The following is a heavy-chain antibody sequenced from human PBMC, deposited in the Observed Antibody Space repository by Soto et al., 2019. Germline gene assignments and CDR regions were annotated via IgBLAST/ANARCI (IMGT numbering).Heavy chain of an antibody. V-gene: IGHV1-69*12. Sequence: QVQLVQSGAEVKKPGSSVKVSCKASGGTFSSYAISWVRQAPGQGLEWMGGIIPIFGTANYAQKFQGRVTITADESTSTAYRELNSLRSEDTAVYYCAGESRYCSSGSGNFLPGIDYWGQGTLVTVSS. CDR2: IIPIFGTA. D-gene: IGHD2-15*01. CDR1: GGTFSSYA. J-gene: IGHJ4*02. CDR3: AGESRYCSSGSGNFLPGIDY.